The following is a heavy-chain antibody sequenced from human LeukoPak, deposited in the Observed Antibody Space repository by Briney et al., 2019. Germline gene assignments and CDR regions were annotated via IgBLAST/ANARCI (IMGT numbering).Heavy chain of an antibody. CDR3: ARAANDFWSGYSAVDY. CDR2: INPNSGGT. V-gene: IGHV1-2*02. Sequence: ASVKVSCKASGYTFIGYYMHWVRQAPGQGLEWMGWINPNSGGTNYAQKFQGRVTMTRDTSISTAYMELSRLRSDDTAVYYCARAANDFWSGYSAVDYWGQGTLVTVSS. CDR1: GYTFIGYY. D-gene: IGHD3-3*01. J-gene: IGHJ4*02.